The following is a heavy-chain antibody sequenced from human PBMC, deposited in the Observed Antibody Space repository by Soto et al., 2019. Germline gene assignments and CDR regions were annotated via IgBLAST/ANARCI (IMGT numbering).Heavy chain of an antibody. CDR2: IYWDDDT. V-gene: IGHV2-5*02. CDR1: GFSLSADGVG. D-gene: IGHD2-2*01. CDR3: AHAYGGTSWPNDAFDV. Sequence: ITLKESGPTLVKPTQTLTLTCSFSGFSLSADGVGVGWIRQPPGKALEWLALIYWDDDTRYRPSLKSRLTITKDSSKNRVVLTMTNMDPVDTATYYCAHAYGGTSWPNDAFDVWGQGTVVTVSS. J-gene: IGHJ3*01.